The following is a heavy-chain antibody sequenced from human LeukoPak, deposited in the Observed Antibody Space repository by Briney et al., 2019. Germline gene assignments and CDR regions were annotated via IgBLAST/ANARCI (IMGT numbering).Heavy chain of an antibody. CDR2: IIPIFGTA. D-gene: IGHD3-22*01. CDR3: ASLNYYDSSGYSRYYYYYCMDV. J-gene: IGHJ6*03. Sequence: GASVKVSCKASGGTFSSYAISWVRQAPGQGLEWMGGIIPIFGTANYAQKFQGRVTITADESTSTAYMELSSLRSEDTAVYYCASLNYYDSSGYSRYYYYYCMDVWGKGTTVTVSS. V-gene: IGHV1-69*13. CDR1: GGTFSSYA.